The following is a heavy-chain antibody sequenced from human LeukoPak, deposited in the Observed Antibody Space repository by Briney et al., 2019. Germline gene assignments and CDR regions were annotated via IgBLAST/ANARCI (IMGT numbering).Heavy chain of an antibody. D-gene: IGHD1-26*01. CDR2: ISATGGTI. CDR3: ARDPLEWELPGTFHI. Sequence: GGSLRLSCAASGFTFSSNGMNWVRQAPGKGLEWVSYISATGGTIYYADSVKGRFTISRDNAKNSLYLQMNSLRVEDTAVYYCARDPLEWELPGTFHIWGQGTMVTVSS. J-gene: IGHJ3*02. CDR1: GFTFSSNG. V-gene: IGHV3-48*04.